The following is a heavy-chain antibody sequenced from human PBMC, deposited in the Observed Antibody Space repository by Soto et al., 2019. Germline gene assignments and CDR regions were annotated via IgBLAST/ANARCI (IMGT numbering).Heavy chain of an antibody. CDR2: IIPIFGTA. CDR3: ARDRCGGGSCHGAFDI. CDR1: GGTFSSYA. V-gene: IGHV1-69*01. Sequence: QVQLVQSGAEVKKPGSSVKVSCKASGGTFSSYAISWVRQAPGQGLEWMGGIIPIFGTANYAQKFQGRVTITAVESTSTAYLELSSRRSEDTAVYYCARDRCGGGSCHGAFDIWGQGTMVTVSS. D-gene: IGHD2-15*01. J-gene: IGHJ3*02.